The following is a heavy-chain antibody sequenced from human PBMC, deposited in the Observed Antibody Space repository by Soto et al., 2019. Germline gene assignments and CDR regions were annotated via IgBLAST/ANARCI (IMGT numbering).Heavy chain of an antibody. CDR2: IWYDGSNE. Sequence: GGSLRLSCAASGFTFGSYGMHWVRQAPGTGLEWVAVIWYDGSNEYYADSVRGRFTISRDNSKNTLYLQMNSLRAEDSAMYYCAREGSLFWFDPWGQGALVTVSS. CDR3: AREGSLFWFDP. V-gene: IGHV3-33*01. J-gene: IGHJ5*02. D-gene: IGHD6-19*01. CDR1: GFTFGSYG.